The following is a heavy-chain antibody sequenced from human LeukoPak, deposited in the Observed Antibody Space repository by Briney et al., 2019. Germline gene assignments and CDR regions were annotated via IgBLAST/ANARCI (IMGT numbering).Heavy chain of an antibody. D-gene: IGHD5-18*01. CDR1: GGSISSYY. J-gene: IGHJ4*02. CDR3: ARVVGGTAMAFFDY. Sequence: NPSETLSLTCTVSGGSISSYYWSWIRQPPGKGLEWIGYIYYSGSTNYNPSLKSRVTISVDTSKNQFSLKLSSVTAADTAVYYCARVVGGTAMAFFDYWGQGTLVTVSS. CDR2: IYYSGST. V-gene: IGHV4-59*08.